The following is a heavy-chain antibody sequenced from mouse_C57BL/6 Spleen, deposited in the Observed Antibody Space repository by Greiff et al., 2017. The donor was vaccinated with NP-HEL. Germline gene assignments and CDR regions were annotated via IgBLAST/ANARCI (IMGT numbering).Heavy chain of an antibody. CDR1: GYTFTDYY. CDR3: ARGGYDGYLSYYFDY. Sequence: EVQLQQSGPELVKPGASVKISCKASGYTFTDYYMNWVKQSHGKSLEWIGDINPNNGGTSYNQKFKGKATLTVDKSSSTAYMGLRSLTSEDSAVYSCARGGYDGYLSYYFDYWGQGTTLTVSS. V-gene: IGHV1-26*01. CDR2: INPNNGGT. D-gene: IGHD2-3*01. J-gene: IGHJ2*01.